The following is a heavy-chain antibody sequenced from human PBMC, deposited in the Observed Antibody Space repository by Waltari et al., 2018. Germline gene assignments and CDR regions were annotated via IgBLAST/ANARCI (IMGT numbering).Heavy chain of an antibody. CDR2: IIPILGIA. CDR1: GGTFSSYA. CDR3: AGDRYIGKVATQGSYDY. Sequence: QVQLVQSGAAVKKPGSSVKVSCKASGGTFSSYAISWVRQAPGQGLEWMGKIIPILGIASYAQKVQGRVKITADESTSTAYRELSRLGSEDTAVYYCAGDRYIGKVATQGSYDYWGQGTLVTVSS. V-gene: IGHV1-69*04. J-gene: IGHJ4*02. D-gene: IGHD1-26*01.